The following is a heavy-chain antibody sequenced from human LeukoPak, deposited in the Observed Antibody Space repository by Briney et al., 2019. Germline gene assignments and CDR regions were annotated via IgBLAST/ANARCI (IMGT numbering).Heavy chain of an antibody. CDR1: GFTFSSYE. CDR2: ISSSGSTI. J-gene: IGHJ4*02. Sequence: WGSLRLSCAASGFTFSSYEMNWVRQAPGKGREWVSYISSSGSTIYYADSVKGRFTISRDNAKNSLYLQMNSLRAEDTAVYYCARGGLLWFGELLPIDYWGQGTLVTVSS. D-gene: IGHD3-10*01. CDR3: ARGGLLWFGELLPIDY. V-gene: IGHV3-48*03.